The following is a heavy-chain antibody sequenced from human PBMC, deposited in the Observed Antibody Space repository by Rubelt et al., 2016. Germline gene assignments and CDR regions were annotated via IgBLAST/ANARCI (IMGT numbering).Heavy chain of an antibody. V-gene: IGHV4-39*01. D-gene: IGHD3-10*01. J-gene: IGHJ2*01. CDR2: IYYSGST. CDR1: GGSISSSSYY. Sequence: QLQLQESGPGLVKPSETLSLTCTVSGGSISSSSYYWGWIRQPPGKGLEWIGSIYYSGSTYYNPSLKSRVTISVDTSKNQFSLKLSSVTAADTAVYYCASSGSASAPTLFPLVSCENSPSDTSSVAVGCLAQDF. CDR3: ASSGSASAPTLFPLVSCENSPSDTSSVAVGCLAQDF.